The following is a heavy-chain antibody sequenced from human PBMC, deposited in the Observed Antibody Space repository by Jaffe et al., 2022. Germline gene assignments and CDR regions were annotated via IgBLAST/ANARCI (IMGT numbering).Heavy chain of an antibody. CDR1: GYTFTSYD. Sequence: QVQLVQSGAEVKKPGASVKVSCKASGYTFTSYDINWVRQATGQGLEWMGWMNPNSGNTGYAQKFQGRVTMTRNTSISTAYMELSSLRSEDTAVYYCASGLVTQERYSSGWYTNDYWGQGTLVTVSS. CDR2: MNPNSGNT. CDR3: ASGLVTQERYSSGWYTNDY. J-gene: IGHJ4*02. V-gene: IGHV1-8*01. D-gene: IGHD6-19*01.